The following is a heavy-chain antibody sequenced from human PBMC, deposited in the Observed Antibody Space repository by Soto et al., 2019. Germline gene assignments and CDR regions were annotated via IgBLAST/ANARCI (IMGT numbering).Heavy chain of an antibody. CDR2: INAGNGNT. CDR1: GYTFTSYA. CDR3: AVLGYYDSSGYPMAFDI. Sequence: QVQLVQSGAEVKKPGASVKVSCKASGYTFTSYAMHWVRQAPGQRLEWMGWINAGNGNTKYSQKFQGRVTITRDTSASTAYMELSSLRSEDTAVYYCAVLGYYDSSGYPMAFDIWGQGTMVTVSS. D-gene: IGHD3-22*01. J-gene: IGHJ3*02. V-gene: IGHV1-3*01.